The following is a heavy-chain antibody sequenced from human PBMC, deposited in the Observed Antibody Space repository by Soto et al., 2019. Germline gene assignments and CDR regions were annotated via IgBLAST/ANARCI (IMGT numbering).Heavy chain of an antibody. CDR1: GFTFSSYA. D-gene: IGHD6-6*01. CDR3: ARDRKSSSFPPDPYYYGMDV. V-gene: IGHV3-30-3*01. CDR2: ISYDGSNK. Sequence: GGSLRLSCAASGFTFSSYAMHWVRQAPGKGLEWVAVISYDGSNKYYADSVKGRFTISRDNSKNTLYLQMNSLRAEDTAVYYCARDRKSSSFPPDPYYYGMDVWGQGTTVTVSS. J-gene: IGHJ6*02.